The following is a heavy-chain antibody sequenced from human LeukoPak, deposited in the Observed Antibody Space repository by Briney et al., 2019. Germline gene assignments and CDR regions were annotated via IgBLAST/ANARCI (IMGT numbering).Heavy chain of an antibody. CDR2: INSDGSST. CDR3: ARAQFNYYDSSGYYYPLDY. V-gene: IGHV3-74*01. D-gene: IGHD3-22*01. CDR1: GFTFSSYW. Sequence: GGSLRLSCAASGFTFSSYWVHWVRQAPGKGLVWVSRINSDGSSTSYADSVKGRFTISRDNAKNTLYLQMNSLRAEDTAVYYCARAQFNYYDSSGYYYPLDYWGQGTLVTVSS. J-gene: IGHJ4*02.